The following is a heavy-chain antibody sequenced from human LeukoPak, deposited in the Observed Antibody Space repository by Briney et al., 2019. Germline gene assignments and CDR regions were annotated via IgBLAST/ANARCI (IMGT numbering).Heavy chain of an antibody. Sequence: SETPSLSCAVYGGSFSGYYWRWIRQPPGKGLEWIGEINHSGSTNYNPSLKSRVTISVDTSKNRFSLKLSSVTAADTAVYYCARHVRYSSGWYGNAFDIWGQGTMVTVSS. CDR1: GGSFSGYY. J-gene: IGHJ3*02. D-gene: IGHD6-19*01. V-gene: IGHV4-34*01. CDR3: ARHVRYSSGWYGNAFDI. CDR2: INHSGST.